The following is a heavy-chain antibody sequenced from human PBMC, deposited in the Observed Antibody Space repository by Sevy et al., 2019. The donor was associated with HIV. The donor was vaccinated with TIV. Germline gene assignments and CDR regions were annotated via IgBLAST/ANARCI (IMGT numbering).Heavy chain of an antibody. Sequence: GGSLRLSCEASGFTLSSYTMNWVRQSPEKGLEWVATFDRTDITHYADSVKGRFIISRDTAKNSLFLQMNSLRDDDTAMSFCVRDERAIASHFDYWGRGTLVTASS. CDR1: GFTLSSYT. J-gene: IGHJ4*02. CDR2: FDRTDIT. V-gene: IGHV3-48*02. D-gene: IGHD2-21*01. CDR3: VRDERAIASHFDY.